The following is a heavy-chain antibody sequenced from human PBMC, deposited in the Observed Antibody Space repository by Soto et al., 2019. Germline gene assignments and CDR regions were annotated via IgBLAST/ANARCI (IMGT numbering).Heavy chain of an antibody. J-gene: IGHJ6*02. CDR1: GGTFSSYA. V-gene: IGHV1-69*01. Sequence: QVQLVQSGAEVKKPGSSVKVSCKASGGTFSSYAISWVRQAPGQGLEWMGGLIPIFGTANYAQKFQGRVTITADESTSTAYMELSSLRSEDTAVYYCARAGGDYGDYYYYYGMDVWGQGTTVTVSS. CDR3: ARAGGDYGDYYYYYGMDV. CDR2: LIPIFGTA. D-gene: IGHD4-17*01.